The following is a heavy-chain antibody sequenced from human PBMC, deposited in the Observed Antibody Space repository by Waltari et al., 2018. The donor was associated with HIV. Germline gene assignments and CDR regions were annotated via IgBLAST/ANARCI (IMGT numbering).Heavy chain of an antibody. CDR2: ISYDGSNK. D-gene: IGHD4-4*01. CDR3: AKEITVTTCLDY. V-gene: IGHV3-30*18. CDR1: GFTFSSYG. J-gene: IGHJ4*02. Sequence: QVQLVESGGGVVQPGRSLRLSCAASGFTFSSYGMHWVRQAPGKGLAWVAVISYDGSNKYYADSVKGRFTISRDNSKNTLYLQMNSLRAEDTAVYYCAKEITVTTCLDYWGQGTLVTVSS.